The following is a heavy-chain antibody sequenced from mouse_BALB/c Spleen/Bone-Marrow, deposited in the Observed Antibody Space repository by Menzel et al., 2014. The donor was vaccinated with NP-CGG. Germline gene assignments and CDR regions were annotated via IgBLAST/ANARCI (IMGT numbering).Heavy chain of an antibody. Sequence: LLESGAELVRPGSSVKISCKASGYAFSSYWMNWVKQRPGQGLEWIGQIYPGDGDTNYIGKFKGKATLTADKSSSTAYMQLSSLTSEDSAVYFCARYYRNDYFALDYWGQGTSVTVSS. V-gene: IGHV1-80*01. D-gene: IGHD2-14*01. CDR3: ARYYRNDYFALDY. CDR1: GYAFSSYW. J-gene: IGHJ4*01. CDR2: IYPGDGDT.